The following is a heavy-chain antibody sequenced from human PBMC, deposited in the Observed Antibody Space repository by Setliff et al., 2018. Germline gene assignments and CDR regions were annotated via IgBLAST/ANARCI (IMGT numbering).Heavy chain of an antibody. V-gene: IGHV4-61*02. D-gene: IGHD1-1*01. CDR3: AKQRRIWNDLDYFDY. Sequence: SETLSLTCTVSGASISSGSYYWSWIRQPAGKELEWLGRIYTSGTTNYSPSFKSRVTISADTSKNQISLKLSSVTAADTAVYYCAKQRRIWNDLDYFDYWGQGTLVTVPQ. CDR1: GASISSGSYY. J-gene: IGHJ4*02. CDR2: IYTSGTT.